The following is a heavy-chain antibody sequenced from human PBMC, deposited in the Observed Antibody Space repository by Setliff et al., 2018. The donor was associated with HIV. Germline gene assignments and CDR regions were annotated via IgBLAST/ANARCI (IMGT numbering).Heavy chain of an antibody. D-gene: IGHD3-10*01. CDR2: IFHTGTT. V-gene: IGHV4-59*02. Sequence: SETLSLTCSVSGTSVSSDYWSWIRQSPGKGLEWIGYIFHTGTTNYSPSLKSRVTMSIDTSKNQFSLNLSSVTAADAAIYYCGRHSPTSDYNYNLILDYWGRGVLVTVSS. CDR3: GRHSPTSDYNYNLILDY. CDR1: GTSVSSDY. J-gene: IGHJ4*02.